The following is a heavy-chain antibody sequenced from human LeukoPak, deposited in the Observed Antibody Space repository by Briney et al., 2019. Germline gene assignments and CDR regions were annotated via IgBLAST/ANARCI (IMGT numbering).Heavy chain of an antibody. D-gene: IGHD2-15*01. J-gene: IGHJ4*02. CDR3: ARDYCTGGRCYSVDY. CDR1: GFTFSSYS. Sequence: GGSLRLSCAASGFTFSSYSLNWVRQAPGKGLEWVSYITSSSSSIYYADSVKGRFTISRDNAKNSLYLQMNSLRAEDTAMYYCARDYCTGGRCYSVDYWGQGTLVTVSS. V-gene: IGHV3-48*04. CDR2: ITSSSSSI.